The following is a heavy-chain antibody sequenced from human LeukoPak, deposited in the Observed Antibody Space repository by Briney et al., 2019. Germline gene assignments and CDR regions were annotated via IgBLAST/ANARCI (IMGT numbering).Heavy chain of an antibody. V-gene: IGHV3-30*02. CDR2: IRYDGSNK. D-gene: IGHD3-10*01. CDR3: AKDASRFGELSYFDY. CDR1: GFTFSSYG. Sequence: GGSLRLSCAASGFTFSSYGMHWVRQAPGKGLEWVAFIRYDGSNKYYADSVKGRFTISRDNSKNTLYLQMNSLRAEDTAVYYCAKDASRFGELSYFDYWGQGTLVTVSS. J-gene: IGHJ4*02.